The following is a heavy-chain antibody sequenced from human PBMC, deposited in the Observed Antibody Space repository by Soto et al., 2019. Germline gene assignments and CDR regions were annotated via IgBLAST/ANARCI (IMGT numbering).Heavy chain of an antibody. Sequence: GGSLRLSCAASGFTFSSYAMHWVRQAPGKGLEWVAVISYDGSNKYYADSVKGRFTISRDNSKNTLYLQMNSLRDEDTAVYYCKRGGIAVASDCDYWGQGTLVTVSS. CDR3: KRGGIAVASDCDY. CDR2: ISYDGSNK. CDR1: GFTFSSYA. J-gene: IGHJ4*02. D-gene: IGHD6-19*01. V-gene: IGHV3-30*04.